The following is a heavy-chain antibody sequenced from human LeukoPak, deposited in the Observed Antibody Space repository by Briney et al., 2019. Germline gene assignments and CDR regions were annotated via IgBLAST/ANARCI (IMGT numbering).Heavy chain of an antibody. CDR2: IYYSGST. CDR3: AREGCFYRPLDY. V-gene: IGHV4-39*07. J-gene: IGHJ4*02. CDR1: GGSISSSSYY. D-gene: IGHD3-3*01. Sequence: SETLSLTCTVSGGSISSSSYYWGWIRRPPGKGLEWIGNIYYSGSTYYNPSLKSRVTISVDTSKNQFSLKLTSVTAADTAVYYCAREGCFYRPLDYSGQGTLVTVSS.